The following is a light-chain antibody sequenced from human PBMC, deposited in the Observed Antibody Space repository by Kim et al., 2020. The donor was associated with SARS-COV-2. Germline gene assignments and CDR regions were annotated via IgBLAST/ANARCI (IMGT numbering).Light chain of an antibody. J-gene: IGLJ7*01. CDR3: NSRDSSGDHVV. CDR1: SLRNYY. Sequence: LGQTVRHTCQGDSLRNYYATWYQQRPGQAPVLVLYGKYNRPSGIPDRFSGSASGNTASLTITGAQAEDEADYYCNSRDSSGDHVVFGGGTQLTVL. V-gene: IGLV3-19*01. CDR2: GKY.